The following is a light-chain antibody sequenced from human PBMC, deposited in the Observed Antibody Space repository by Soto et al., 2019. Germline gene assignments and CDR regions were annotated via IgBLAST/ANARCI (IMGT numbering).Light chain of an antibody. CDR3: QQYGNSRWT. J-gene: IGKJ1*01. V-gene: IGKV3-20*01. CDR2: GTS. CDR1: QSVSSSY. Sequence: EIVLTQSPDTLSLSPGERATLSCRASQSVSSSYLAWYQQTPGQAPRLLIYGTSNRATGIPDRFSGSGSGTDFTLTISRLETEDLAVYYCQQYGNSRWTFGQGTRWIS.